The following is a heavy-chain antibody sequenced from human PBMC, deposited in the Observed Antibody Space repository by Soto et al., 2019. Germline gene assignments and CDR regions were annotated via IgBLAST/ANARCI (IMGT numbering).Heavy chain of an antibody. CDR1: GFTFSNYG. J-gene: IGHJ4*02. V-gene: IGHV3-33*01. CDR3: ARDHYGEY. Sequence: QVQLVESGGGVVQPGRSLRLSWVASGFTFSNYGMHWVRQAPGKGLEWVAVIWYDGSNKFYADSVKGRFTISRDNSKNTLYLQMSSLSAEDTAMYYGARDHYGEYWGQGTLVTVSS. CDR2: IWYDGSNK.